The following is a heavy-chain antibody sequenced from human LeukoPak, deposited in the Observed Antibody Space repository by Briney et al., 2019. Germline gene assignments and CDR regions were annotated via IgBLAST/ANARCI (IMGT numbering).Heavy chain of an antibody. Sequence: GGSLRLSCAASGFTVSSYYMTWVRQAPGKGLEWVSVMYSGGSTYYADSVKGRVAISRDNSQNTVFLKMNSVRVEDTAVYYCARSYSNHLFGMDVWGQGTAVTVSS. V-gene: IGHV3-66*01. CDR3: ARSYSNHLFGMDV. CDR2: MYSGGST. J-gene: IGHJ6*02. D-gene: IGHD4-11*01. CDR1: GFTVSSYY.